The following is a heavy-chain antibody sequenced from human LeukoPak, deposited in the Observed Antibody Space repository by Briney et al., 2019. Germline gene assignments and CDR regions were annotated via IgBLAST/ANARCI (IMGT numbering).Heavy chain of an antibody. D-gene: IGHD6-13*01. J-gene: IGHJ5*02. CDR1: GGSFSGYY. V-gene: IGHV4-34*01. Sequence: SETLSLTCAVYGGSFSGYYWSWIRHPPGKGLEWIGEINHSGSTNYNPSPKSRVTISVDTSKNQFSLKLNSVTAADTAVYYCARIYSSSWFLNWFDPWGQGTLVTVSS. CDR3: ARIYSSSWFLNWFDP. CDR2: INHSGST.